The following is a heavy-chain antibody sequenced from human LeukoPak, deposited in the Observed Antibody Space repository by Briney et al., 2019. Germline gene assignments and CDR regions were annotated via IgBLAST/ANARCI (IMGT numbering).Heavy chain of an antibody. Sequence: ASVKVSCKASGYTFTGYYMHWVRQAPGQGLEWMGWISPTSGGTNYARKFQGRVTMTRDTSISTAYMELSRLRSDDTAVYYCARDHEHSYDYWGQGILVTVSS. CDR3: ARDHEHSYDY. CDR1: GYTFTGYY. CDR2: ISPTSGGT. V-gene: IGHV1-2*02. J-gene: IGHJ4*02.